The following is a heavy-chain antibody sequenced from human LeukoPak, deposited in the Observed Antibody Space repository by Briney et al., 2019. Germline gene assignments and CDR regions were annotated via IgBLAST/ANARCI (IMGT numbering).Heavy chain of an antibody. CDR2: IIPIFGTA. V-gene: IGHV1-69*05. CDR3: ARLRVVAATRWFDP. CDR1: GGTFSSYA. D-gene: IGHD2-15*01. J-gene: IGHJ5*02. Sequence: GASVKVSRKASGGTFSSYATSWGRHAPRQGLEWKGGIIPIFGTANYAQKFQGRVTITTDESTSTAYMELSSLRSEDTAVYYCARLRVVAATRWFDPWGQGTLVTVSS.